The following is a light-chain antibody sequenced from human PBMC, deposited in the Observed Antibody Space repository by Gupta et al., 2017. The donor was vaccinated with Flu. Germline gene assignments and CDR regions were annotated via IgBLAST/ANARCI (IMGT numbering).Light chain of an antibody. Sequence: DIVMTQSPDSLAVSLGERATINCKSSQSVLYSSNNKNYLAWYQQKPGQPPKLLIYWASTRESGVPDRFSGSGSGTDFTLTISSLQAEDVAVYYCQQYYSTPPEPTFGPGTKVDIK. CDR3: QQYYSTPPEPT. CDR1: QSVLYSSNNKNY. J-gene: IGKJ3*01. V-gene: IGKV4-1*01. CDR2: WAS.